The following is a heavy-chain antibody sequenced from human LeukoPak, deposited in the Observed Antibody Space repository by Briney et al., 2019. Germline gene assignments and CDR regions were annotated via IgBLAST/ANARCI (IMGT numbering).Heavy chain of an antibody. V-gene: IGHV4-59*01. D-gene: IGHD2-15*01. CDR1: GGSISSYY. CDR3: ALSGGYCSGGSCYIDAFDI. J-gene: IGHJ3*02. CDR2: IYYSGST. Sequence: SSETLSLTCTVSGGSISSYYWSWIRQPPGKGLEWIGYIYYSGSTNYNPSLKSRVTISVDTSKNQFSLKLSSVTAADTAVYYCALSGGYCSGGSCYIDAFDIWGQGTMVTVSS.